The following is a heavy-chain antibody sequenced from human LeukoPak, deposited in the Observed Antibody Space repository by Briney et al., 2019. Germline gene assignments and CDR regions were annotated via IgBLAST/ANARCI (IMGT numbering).Heavy chain of an antibody. Sequence: GGSLRLSCAASGFTFDDYAMHWVRQAPGKGLEWVSLISGDGGRTHYADSVKGRFTISRDNSKNSLYLQMNSLRTEDTAFYYCAKAYYDYVWGSYRYFCAFDIWGQGTMVTVSS. D-gene: IGHD3-16*02. CDR3: AKAYYDYVWGSYRYFCAFDI. CDR1: GFTFDDYA. J-gene: IGHJ3*02. CDR2: ISGDGGRT. V-gene: IGHV3-43*02.